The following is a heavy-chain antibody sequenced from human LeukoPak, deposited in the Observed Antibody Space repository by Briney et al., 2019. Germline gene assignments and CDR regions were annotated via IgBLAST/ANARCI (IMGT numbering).Heavy chain of an antibody. D-gene: IGHD4-17*01. Sequence: GGSRRFSGEASGFTLTSYGLHWVGQPPGKGLVWVSRVEHDGSRTAYADSVTGRFTISRDNARNMVYLQMNSLRAEDTAVYYCATDLGWGQGTLVTVSS. CDR1: GFTLTSYG. J-gene: IGHJ4*02. CDR2: VEHDGSRT. V-gene: IGHV3-74*01. CDR3: ATDLG.